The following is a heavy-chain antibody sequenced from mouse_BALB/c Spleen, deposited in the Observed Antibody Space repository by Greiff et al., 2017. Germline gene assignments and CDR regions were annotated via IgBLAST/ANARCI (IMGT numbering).Heavy chain of an antibody. Sequence: EVKLMESGAELVRPGALVKLSCKASGFNIKDYYMHWVKQRPEQGLEWIGWIDPENGNTIYDPKFQGKASITADTSSNTAYLQLSSLTSEDTAVYYCACIWFAYWGQGTLVTVSA. CDR1: GFNIKDYY. CDR2: IDPENGNT. CDR3: ACIWFAY. J-gene: IGHJ3*01. V-gene: IGHV14-1*02.